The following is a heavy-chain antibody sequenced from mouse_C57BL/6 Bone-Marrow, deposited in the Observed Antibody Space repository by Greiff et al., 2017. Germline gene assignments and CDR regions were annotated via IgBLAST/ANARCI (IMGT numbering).Heavy chain of an antibody. D-gene: IGHD1-1*01. Sequence: EVKLMESGGDLVKPGGSLKLSCAASGFTFSSYGMPWVRQTPDKRLEWVATISSGGSYTYYPDSVKGRFTISRDNAKNTLYLQMSSLKSEDTAMYYCARHLGSRPAWFAYWGQGTLVTVSA. CDR2: ISSGGSYT. V-gene: IGHV5-6*01. CDR3: ARHLGSRPAWFAY. CDR1: GFTFSSYG. J-gene: IGHJ3*01.